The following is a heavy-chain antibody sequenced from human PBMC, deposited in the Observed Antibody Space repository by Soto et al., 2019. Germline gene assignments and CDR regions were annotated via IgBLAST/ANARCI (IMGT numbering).Heavy chain of an antibody. D-gene: IGHD6-13*01. CDR2: ISYDGSNK. CDR1: GFTFSSYG. V-gene: IGHV3-30*18. J-gene: IGHJ6*02. CDR3: AKDLPRTAAAAGPLQYYYYYYGMDV. Sequence: GGSLRLSCAASGFTFSSYGMHWARQAPGKGLEWVAVISYDGSNKYYADSVKGRFTISRDNSKNTLYLQMNSLRAEDTAVYYCAKDLPRTAAAAGPLQYYYYYYGMDVWGQGTTVTVSS.